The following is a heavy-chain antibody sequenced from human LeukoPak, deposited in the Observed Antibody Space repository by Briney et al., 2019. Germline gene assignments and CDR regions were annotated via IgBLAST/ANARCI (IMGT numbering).Heavy chain of an antibody. CDR3: ARTYYYDNSGTPNWFDP. CDR1: GYTFTSYD. Sequence: ASVTVSCTASGYTFTSYDINWVRQATGQGLEWMGWMNPNTGNTGYAQKFQGRVTMTRDTSISTAYMELSSLTSEDTAVFYCARTYYYDNSGTPNWFDPWGQGTLVTVSS. J-gene: IGHJ5*02. D-gene: IGHD3-22*01. CDR2: MNPNTGNT. V-gene: IGHV1-8*01.